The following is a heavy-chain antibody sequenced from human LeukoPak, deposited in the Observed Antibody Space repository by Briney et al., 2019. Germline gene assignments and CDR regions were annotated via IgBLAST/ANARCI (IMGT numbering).Heavy chain of an antibody. CDR1: GYTFSDHY. J-gene: IGHJ3*02. Sequence: PGGSLRLSCAVPGYTFSDHYIDWVRQAPGKGLEWVGQTRNKANNYATEYAASVKGRFTISRDDSKNSLYLQMNSLKTEDTAVYYCASPVGATTVRAFDIWGQGTMVTVSS. CDR2: TRNKANNYAT. CDR3: ASPVGATTVRAFDI. D-gene: IGHD1-26*01. V-gene: IGHV3-72*01.